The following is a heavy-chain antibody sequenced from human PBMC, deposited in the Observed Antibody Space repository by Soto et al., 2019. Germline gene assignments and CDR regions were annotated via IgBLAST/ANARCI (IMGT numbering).Heavy chain of an antibody. CDR1: GGSITSNTYY. CDR3: ASGGILTGYYYYPYDM. CDR2: ISYSGTT. J-gene: IGHJ3*02. D-gene: IGHD3-9*01. V-gene: IGHV4-39*02. Sequence: PSENLSLTCTVSGGSITSNTYYWGWIRQPPGKGLEWIGSISYSGTTHDTPSLKSRITISIDTSKNYFSLRLSSVTAADTAVYFCASGGILTGYYYYPYDMWCRGTLVT.